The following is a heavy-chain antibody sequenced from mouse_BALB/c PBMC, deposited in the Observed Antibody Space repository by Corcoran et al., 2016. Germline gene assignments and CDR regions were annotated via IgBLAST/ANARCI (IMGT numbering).Heavy chain of an antibody. CDR2: IYWDDDK. D-gene: IGHD2-4*01. Sequence: QVTLKESGPGILQPSQTLSLTCSFSGFSLSTSGMGVSWIRQPSGKGLEWLAHIYWDDDKHYNPSLKSRLTISKDTSRNQVFLKITSVDTADTATYYCARSMITTTEFAYWGQGTLVTVSA. J-gene: IGHJ3*01. V-gene: IGHV8-12*01. CDR3: ARSMITTTEFAY. CDR1: GFSLSTSGMG.